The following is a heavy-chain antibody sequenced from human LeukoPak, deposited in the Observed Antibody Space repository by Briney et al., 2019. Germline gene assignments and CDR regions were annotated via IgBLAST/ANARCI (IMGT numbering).Heavy chain of an antibody. D-gene: IGHD4-17*01. V-gene: IGHV2-5*01. CDR3: AHTRTDPGDLYSWFGP. CDR1: GFSLTTSGVG. CDR2: IYWNDDQ. J-gene: IGHJ5*02. Sequence: KESGPTLVKPTQTLTLTCTFSGFSLTTSGVGVGWIRQPPGKALEWLAVIYWNDDQRYRPSLRGRLTITKDTSKNQVVLIMTNMDPVDTATYFCAHTRTDPGDLYSWFGPWGQGTLVTVSS.